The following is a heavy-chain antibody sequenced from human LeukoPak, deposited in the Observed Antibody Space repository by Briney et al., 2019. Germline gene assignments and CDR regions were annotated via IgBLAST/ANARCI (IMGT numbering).Heavy chain of an antibody. Sequence: QSGGSLRLSCAASGFTFSAFGMNWVRQAPGKGLEWISAISGSGDRTYYTDSVKGRFTISRDNSKNTLYLQMNSLRAEDTAVYFCANSRGYGSGNLWGQGTLVTVSS. CDR1: GFTFSAFG. J-gene: IGHJ4*02. V-gene: IGHV3-23*01. CDR2: ISGSGDRT. CDR3: ANSRGYGSGNL. D-gene: IGHD3-10*01.